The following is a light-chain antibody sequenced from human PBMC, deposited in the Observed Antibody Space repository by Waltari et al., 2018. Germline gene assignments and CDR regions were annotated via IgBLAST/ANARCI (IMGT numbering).Light chain of an antibody. V-gene: IGKV3-20*01. Sequence: EIVLTQSPGTLSMSSGERASLSCRASQSVSSSALAWYQQKPGQAPRLLIYGASSRATGIPDRLSGSGSGTDFTLTISRLEPEDSAVYYCHQYGSSIYTFGQGTKLEIQ. CDR3: HQYGSSIYT. CDR1: QSVSSSA. J-gene: IGKJ2*01. CDR2: GAS.